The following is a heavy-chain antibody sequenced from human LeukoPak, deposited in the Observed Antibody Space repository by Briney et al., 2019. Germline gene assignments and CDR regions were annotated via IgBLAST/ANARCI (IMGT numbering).Heavy chain of an antibody. Sequence: GGSLRLSCAASGFTFSSYWMHWVRQVPGKGLVWVSRIYADGSSTYYADSEKGRFTISRDNAKNTLFLQMNSLRGEDTAVYYCVRGNPIDFWGQGTLVTVSS. J-gene: IGHJ4*02. V-gene: IGHV3-74*01. D-gene: IGHD1-14*01. CDR2: IYADGSST. CDR1: GFTFSSYW. CDR3: VRGNPIDF.